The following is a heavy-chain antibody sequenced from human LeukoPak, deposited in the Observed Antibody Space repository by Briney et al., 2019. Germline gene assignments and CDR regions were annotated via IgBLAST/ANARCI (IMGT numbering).Heavy chain of an antibody. CDR3: ARVPPLEYSSSSQDQTYENWFDP. D-gene: IGHD6-6*01. J-gene: IGHJ5*02. V-gene: IGHV1-2*02. CDR2: INPNSGGT. Sequence: SSVKVSCKASGYTFTGYYMHWVRQAPGQGLEWMGWINPNSGGTNYAQKFQGRVTMTRDTSISTAYMELSRLRSDDTAVYYCARVPPLEYSSSSQDQTYENWFDPWGQGTLVTVSS. CDR1: GYTFTGYY.